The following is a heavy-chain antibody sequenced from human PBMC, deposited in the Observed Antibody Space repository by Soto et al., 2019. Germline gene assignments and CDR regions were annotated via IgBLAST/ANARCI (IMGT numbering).Heavy chain of an antibody. CDR3: ARRVVTAILYYYYYGMDV. CDR1: GGSISSGDCY. CDR2: IYYSGST. V-gene: IGHV4-30-4*01. Sequence: SETLSLTCTVSGGSISSGDCYWSWIRQPPGKGLEWIGYIYYSGSTYYNPSLKSRVTISVDTSKNQFSLKLSSVTAADTAVYYCARRVVTAILYYYYYGMDVWGQGTTVTVSS. D-gene: IGHD2-21*02. J-gene: IGHJ6*02.